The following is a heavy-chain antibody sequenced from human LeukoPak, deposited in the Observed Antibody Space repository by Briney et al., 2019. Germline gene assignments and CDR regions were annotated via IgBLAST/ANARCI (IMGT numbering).Heavy chain of an antibody. CDR3: ARAQYCSGGSCYSGTLGS. CDR2: IYSGADT. D-gene: IGHD2-15*01. Sequence: GGSLRLSCAASGFTVSGNYMSWGRQGPGKGLEWVSVIYSGADTYYADSVKGRFTISRHSSQNTVFLQMNSLRPEDTAVYYCARAQYCSGGSCYSGTLGSWGQGTLVTVSS. CDR1: GFTVSGNY. J-gene: IGHJ5*02. V-gene: IGHV3-53*04.